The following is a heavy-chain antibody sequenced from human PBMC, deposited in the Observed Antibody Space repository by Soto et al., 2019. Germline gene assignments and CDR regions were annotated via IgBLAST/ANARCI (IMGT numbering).Heavy chain of an antibody. J-gene: IGHJ6*03. D-gene: IGHD6-19*01. CDR1: GFSLSNGKVG. CDR2: IFSNDEK. CDR3: ARILFGRSVAGGYFYMDV. V-gene: IGHV2-26*01. Sequence: HVTLKESGPVLVKPTETLTLTCTVSGFSLSNGKVGVSWIRQPPGKALEWLAHIFSNDEKSSRTSLKRRLTISEHTSKSQVVLTMTNVDPVDTATYYCARILFGRSVAGGYFYMDVWGKGTTVTVSS.